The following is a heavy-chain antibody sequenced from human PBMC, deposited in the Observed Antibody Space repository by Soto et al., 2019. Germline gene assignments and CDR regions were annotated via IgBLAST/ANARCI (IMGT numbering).Heavy chain of an antibody. CDR1: GFTFSSYT. J-gene: IGHJ2*01. Sequence: EVQLLESGGGLVQPGGSLRLSCAASGFTFSSYTMTWVRQAPGKGLERISVIIGSGTTTYYADSVKGRFTISRDNSKNTLYLRRSGLRADDTAVYYCAKKGSPSGDHNKWYFDLLGRGALMTVSS. D-gene: IGHD1-26*01. V-gene: IGHV3-23*01. CDR2: IIGSGTTT. CDR3: AKKGSPSGDHNKWYFDL.